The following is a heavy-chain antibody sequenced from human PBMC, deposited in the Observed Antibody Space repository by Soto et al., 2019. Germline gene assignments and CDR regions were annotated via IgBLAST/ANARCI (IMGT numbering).Heavy chain of an antibody. V-gene: IGHV4-4*02. J-gene: IGHJ4*02. CDR1: GASVSSTKW. CDR2: IHHSETT. CDR3: AREPLT. Sequence: SETLSLTCAVSGASVSSTKWWSWVRQSPGKGLEWIGDIHHSETTNYNPSLESRVTISVDTSKNQFSLKLSSVTAADTAVYYCAREPLTWGQGTLVTVSS.